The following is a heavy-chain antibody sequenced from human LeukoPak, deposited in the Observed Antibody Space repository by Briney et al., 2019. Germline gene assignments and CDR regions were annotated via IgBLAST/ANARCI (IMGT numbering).Heavy chain of an antibody. J-gene: IGHJ6*02. CDR2: IYSGGST. D-gene: IGHD6-13*01. CDR3: ARDRWQQTDSYYYGMDV. V-gene: IGHV3-53*01. Sequence: GGSLRLSCAASGFTVSSNYMSWVRQAPGKGLEWVSVIYSGGSTYYADSVKGRFTISRGNSKNTLYLQMNSLRAEDTAVYYCARDRWQQTDSYYYGMDVWGQGTTVTVSS. CDR1: GFTVSSNY.